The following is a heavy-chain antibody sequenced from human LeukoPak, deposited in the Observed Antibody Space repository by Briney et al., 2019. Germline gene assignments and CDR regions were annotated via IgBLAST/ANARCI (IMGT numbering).Heavy chain of an antibody. V-gene: IGHV4-34*01. Sequence: SETLSLTCAVYGGSFSGYFWSWIRQPPGKGLEWIGEINHSGSTNHNPSLKSRVTISVDTSKNQFSLKLSSVTAADTAVYYCARHPYYYGSGRPYYMDVWGKGTTVTISS. CDR3: ARHPYYYGSGRPYYMDV. D-gene: IGHD3-10*01. CDR2: INHSGST. J-gene: IGHJ6*03. CDR1: GGSFSGYF.